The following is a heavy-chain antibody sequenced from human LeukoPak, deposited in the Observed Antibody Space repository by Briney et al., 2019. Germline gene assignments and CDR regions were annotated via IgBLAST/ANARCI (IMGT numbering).Heavy chain of an antibody. V-gene: IGHV4-34*01. D-gene: IGHD6-13*01. CDR3: ARGPGTWYYY. J-gene: IGHJ4*02. CDR2: INHSGST. Sequence: SSETLSLTCAVYGXSFSGYYGSWIRQPPGKGLEWIGEINHSGSTNYNPSLKSRVTISIDTSKNQFSLKLSSVTAADTALYYCARGPGTWYYYWGQGTLVTVSS. CDR1: GXSFSGYY.